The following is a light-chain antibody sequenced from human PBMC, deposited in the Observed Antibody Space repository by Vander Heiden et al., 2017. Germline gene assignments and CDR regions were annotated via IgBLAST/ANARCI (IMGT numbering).Light chain of an antibody. CDR3: MIWHSSAYV. CDR1: SGINVDAYR. Sequence: QAVLTQPSSLSASPGASASLTCALRSGINVDAYRIYWYQQKPGSPPQYLLSYKSDSDKQQGSGVPSRFPGSKDDSANAGILLISGLQYEDEADYYCMIWHSSAYVFGTGTKVTVL. J-gene: IGLJ1*01. CDR2: YKSDSDK. V-gene: IGLV5-45*03.